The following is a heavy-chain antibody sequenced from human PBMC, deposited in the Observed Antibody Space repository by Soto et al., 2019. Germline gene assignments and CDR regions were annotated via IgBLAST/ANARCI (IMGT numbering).Heavy chain of an antibody. V-gene: IGHV3-9*01. D-gene: IGHD6-13*01. CDR3: AKDISLRGWVYLVVEY. CDR2: INYNSGSV. Sequence: EVPLVESGGCWVQPGRSLRLSCAASGFTFDVYAMHWVRQAPGKGLEWVSGINYNSGSVGYADSVKGRFTISRDNAKNSLHLQMNSLRAEDTAVYYCAKDISLRGWVYLVVEYWGQGTMVTVSP. CDR1: GFTFDVYA. J-gene: IGHJ4*02.